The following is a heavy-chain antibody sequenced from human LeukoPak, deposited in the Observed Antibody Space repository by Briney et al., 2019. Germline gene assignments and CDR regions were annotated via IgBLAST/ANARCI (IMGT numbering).Heavy chain of an antibody. V-gene: IGHV4-39*07. D-gene: IGHD5-12*01. CDR2: IYYSGST. CDR3: ARHTWQWLPFDD. CDR1: GGSISSSSYY. J-gene: IGHJ4*02. Sequence: SETLSLTCTVSGGSISSSSYYWGWIRQPRGKGLEWSVSIYYSGSTTYNPSLHSRVAMSVDTSTNQIYLKMASVTAADTAIYYCARHTWQWLPFDDWGQGTQVTVSS.